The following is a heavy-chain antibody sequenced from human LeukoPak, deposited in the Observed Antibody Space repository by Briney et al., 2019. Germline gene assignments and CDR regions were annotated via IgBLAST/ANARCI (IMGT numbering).Heavy chain of an antibody. CDR3: ARGLTGMMDSDY. CDR2: INGYNGKT. V-gene: IGHV1-18*01. CDR1: GYTFCNFG. J-gene: IGHJ4*02. Sequence: ASVKVSCKAAGYTFCNFGISWVRQAPGQGLEWMGWINGYNGKTNYAEKLQGRISMTTDTSTSTAYMELRSLRSDDTAVYYCARGLTGMMDSDYWGQGTLVTVSS. D-gene: IGHD7-27*01.